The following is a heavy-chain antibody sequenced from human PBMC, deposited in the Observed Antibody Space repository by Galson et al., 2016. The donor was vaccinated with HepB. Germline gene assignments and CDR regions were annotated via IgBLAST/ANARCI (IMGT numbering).Heavy chain of an antibody. CDR2: MNSDGSSI. J-gene: IGHJ4*02. CDR1: GFTFSIYW. V-gene: IGHV3-74*01. Sequence: LSLSCAASGFTFSIYWMHWVRQAPGKGLVWVSRMNSDGSSISYADSVKGRFTISRDNAKNTLSLQMNRLRAEDTDVYYCVPAGSPPLGWMGYWGQGTQVTVSS. CDR3: VPAGSPPLGWMGY. D-gene: IGHD5-12*01.